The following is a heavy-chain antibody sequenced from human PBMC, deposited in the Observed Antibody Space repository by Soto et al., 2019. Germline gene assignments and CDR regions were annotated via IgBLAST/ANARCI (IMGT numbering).Heavy chain of an antibody. D-gene: IGHD6-19*01. CDR1: GGPISSYY. J-gene: IGHJ6*02. V-gene: IGHV4-4*07. Sequence: WETLSLTCTVSGGPISSYYWSWIRQPAGKGLEWIGRIYMNGSTNYNPSLKSRVTVSVDTSKSQFSLMLNSVTAADTAVYYCVRDGSSGWYYYGMDVWGQGTPVTVSS. CDR3: VRDGSSGWYYYGMDV. CDR2: IYMNGST.